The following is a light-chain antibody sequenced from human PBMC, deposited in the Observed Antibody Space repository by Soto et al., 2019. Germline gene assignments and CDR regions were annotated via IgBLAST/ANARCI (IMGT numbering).Light chain of an antibody. CDR1: QSVSSY. Sequence: SPSTRSVYPGKRARLSCRASQSVSSYLALYQQKPGQAPRLLIYGASSRATGIPDRFSGSGSGTDFTLTFCRREPEEFALYCCHQYGRSPRTF. J-gene: IGKJ1*01. CDR3: HQYGRSPRT. V-gene: IGKV3-20*01. CDR2: GAS.